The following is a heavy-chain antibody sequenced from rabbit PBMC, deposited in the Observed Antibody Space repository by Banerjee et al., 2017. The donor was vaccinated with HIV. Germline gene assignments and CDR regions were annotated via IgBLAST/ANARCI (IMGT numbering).Heavy chain of an antibody. CDR2: IDPVFGIT. Sequence: HLKESGGGLVQPGGSLKLSCTASGFTLSSYYMNWVRQAPGKGLEWIGYIDPVFGITYYANWVNGRFSISRENAQNTVFLQMTSLTAADTATYFCARSISGSAGGIAVDLWGQGTLVT. V-gene: IGHV1S7*01. J-gene: IGHJ3*01. CDR3: ARSISGSAGGIAVDL. D-gene: IGHD1-1*01. CDR1: GFTLSSYY.